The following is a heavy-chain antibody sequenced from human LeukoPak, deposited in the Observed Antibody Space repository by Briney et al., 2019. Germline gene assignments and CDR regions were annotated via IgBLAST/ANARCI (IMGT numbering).Heavy chain of an antibody. CDR2: VIAIFGRV. Sequence: SVKVSYKASGGTFISYGISWVRQARGQGLEWMGGVIAIFGRVKYGQKFQGRATITTDESTSTAYMEPSSLTSEDTGVYYCARGELGDSSGFSFFDYWGQGTLVTVSS. J-gene: IGHJ4*02. CDR1: GGTFISYG. V-gene: IGHV1-69*05. CDR3: ARGELGDSSGFSFFDY. D-gene: IGHD3-22*01.